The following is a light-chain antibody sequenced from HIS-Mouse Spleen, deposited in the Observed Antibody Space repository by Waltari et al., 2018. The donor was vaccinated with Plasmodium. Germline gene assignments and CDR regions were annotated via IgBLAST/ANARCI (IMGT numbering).Light chain of an antibody. CDR3: QSADSSGTPNWV. Sequence: SYELTQPPSVSVSPGQTARITCSGDALPKQYAFWYQQKPGQAPVLVIDKDSERPSGIPERVAGSSSGTTVTLTISGVQAEDEADYYCQSADSSGTPNWVFGGGTKLTVL. CDR1: ALPKQY. V-gene: IGLV3-25*03. CDR2: KDS. J-gene: IGLJ3*02.